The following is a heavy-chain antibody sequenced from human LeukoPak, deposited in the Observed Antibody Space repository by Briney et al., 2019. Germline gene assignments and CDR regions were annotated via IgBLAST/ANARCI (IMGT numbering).Heavy chain of an antibody. CDR1: GGSISSGGYY. J-gene: IGHJ5*02. V-gene: IGHV4-31*03. Sequence: KPSETLSLTCTVSGGSISSGGYYWSWTRQHPGTGLERIGYIYYSGSTYYNPSLKSRLTISLDTSKNQFSLKLSSVTAADTAVYYCARGYCSGGSCNWFDPWGQGTLVTVSS. CDR2: IYYSGST. D-gene: IGHD2-15*01. CDR3: ARGYCSGGSCNWFDP.